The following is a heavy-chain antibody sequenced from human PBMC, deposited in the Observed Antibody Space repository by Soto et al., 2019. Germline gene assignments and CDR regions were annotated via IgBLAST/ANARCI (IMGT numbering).Heavy chain of an antibody. Sequence: PSDTVSLTCTVCGGSIISYYWSWIRQPAGKGLEWIGRIYTSGGTNYNPYLKSRVTMSVDTYKSRFSLKLSSVTAADTAVYYCTRQVYGSGRYYNAASYFDPWGEGRLVNVST. D-gene: IGHD3-10*01. CDR3: TRQVYGSGRYYNAASYFDP. V-gene: IGHV4-4*07. J-gene: IGHJ5*02. CDR1: GGSIISYY. CDR2: IYTSGGT.